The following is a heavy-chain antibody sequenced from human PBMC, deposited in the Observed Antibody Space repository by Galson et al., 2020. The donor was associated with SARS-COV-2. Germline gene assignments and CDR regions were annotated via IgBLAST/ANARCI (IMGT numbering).Heavy chain of an antibody. CDR1: GFSLSTSGMC. Sequence: SGPTVKPTQTLTLTCTFSGFSLSTSGMCVSWIRQPPGKALEWLALIDWDDDKYYSTSLKTRLTISKDTSKNQVVLTMTNMDPVDTATYYCARTTYEILTGYYNAFDIWGQGTMVTVSS. J-gene: IGHJ3*02. CDR2: IDWDDDK. V-gene: IGHV2-70*01. D-gene: IGHD3-9*01. CDR3: ARTTYEILTGYYNAFDI.